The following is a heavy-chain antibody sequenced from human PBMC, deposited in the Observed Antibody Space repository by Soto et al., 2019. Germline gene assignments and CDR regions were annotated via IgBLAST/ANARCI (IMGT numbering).Heavy chain of an antibody. J-gene: IGHJ4*02. CDR2: IYWDDSK. D-gene: IGHD3-9*01. CDR3: AHKGPEDWPLDY. Sequence: QITLKESGPTLVRPTQTLTLTCAFSGFSLSTSGVGVGWIRQPPGKALEWLAVIYWDDSKHYSPSLRSRLTKTKDTSKNQVVLTMTNMDPMETGTYYCAHKGPEDWPLDYWGQGTLVTVSS. V-gene: IGHV2-5*02. CDR1: GFSLSTSGVG.